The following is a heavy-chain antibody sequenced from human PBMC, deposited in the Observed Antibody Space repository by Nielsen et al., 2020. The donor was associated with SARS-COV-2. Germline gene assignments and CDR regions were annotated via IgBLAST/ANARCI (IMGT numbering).Heavy chain of an antibody. J-gene: IGHJ4*02. CDR3: ARGYSSGWYVGDY. CDR2: ISRSGNAI. Sequence: GESLKISCEVSGFTFSSHEMNWVRQAPGKGLEWVSYISRSGNAIYYADSVKGRFTISRDNAKNSLYLQMNSLRAEDTAVYYCARGYSSGWYVGDYWGQGTLVTVSS. D-gene: IGHD6-19*01. V-gene: IGHV3-48*03. CDR1: GFTFSSHE.